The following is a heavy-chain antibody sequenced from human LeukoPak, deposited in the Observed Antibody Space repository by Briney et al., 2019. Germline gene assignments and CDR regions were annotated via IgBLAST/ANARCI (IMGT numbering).Heavy chain of an antibody. CDR1: GYTFTGYY. V-gene: IGHV1-2*02. Sequence: GASVKVSCKASGYTFTGYYMHWVRQAPGQGLEWMGWINPNSGGTNYAQKFQGRVTMTRDTSISTAYMELSRLRSDDTAVYYCARWAPHYYYYYGMDVWGQGTTVTVSS. J-gene: IGHJ6*02. CDR3: ARWAPHYYYYYGMDV. CDR2: INPNSGGT.